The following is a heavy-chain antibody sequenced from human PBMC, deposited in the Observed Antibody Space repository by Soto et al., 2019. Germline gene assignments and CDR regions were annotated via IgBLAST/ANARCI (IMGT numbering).Heavy chain of an antibody. CDR3: ARGLIVMLAGIEELINSHFDS. V-gene: IGHV4-31*11. Sequence: SETLSLTCAVSGYSIRSGYYWSWIRQHPGKGLEWIGFIYYSGTTYYNPSLKSRVTTSVDTSKNQFSLRLSSVTAADTAVYYCARGLIVMLAGIEELINSHFDSWGQGTLVTVPQ. CDR1: GYSIRSGYY. J-gene: IGHJ4*02. CDR2: IYYSGTT. D-gene: IGHD2-21*02.